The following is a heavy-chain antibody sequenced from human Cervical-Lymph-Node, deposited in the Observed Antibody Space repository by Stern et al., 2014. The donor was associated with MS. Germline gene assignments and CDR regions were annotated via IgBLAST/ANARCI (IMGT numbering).Heavy chain of an antibody. Sequence: VQLVESGAEVRKPGASVKVSCKASGFTFTSYDIHWVRQATGQGLEWMGKINPGGGGASYAQKFQGRVTVTRDTSTNTVYMELSSLRSEDTAVYYCARDSYDSKLRFDFWGQGTLVTVSS. CDR1: GFTFTSYD. D-gene: IGHD3-22*01. J-gene: IGHJ4*02. CDR2: INPGGGGA. V-gene: IGHV1-46*01. CDR3: ARDSYDSKLRFDF.